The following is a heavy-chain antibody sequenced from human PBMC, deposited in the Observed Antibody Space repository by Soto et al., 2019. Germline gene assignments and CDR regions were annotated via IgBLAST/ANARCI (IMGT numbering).Heavy chain of an antibody. CDR1: GGSISSNS. V-gene: IGHV4-59*01. D-gene: IGHD2-21*02. Sequence: SETLSLTCTVSGGSISSNSWSWIRQPPGKGLEWIGHIYNSGNTNYNPSLKSRVTISVDTSKNQFSLRLSSVTAADTAVYYCAREVRVTPFYFDSWGQGTLVTVSS. CDR3: AREVRVTPFYFDS. CDR2: IYNSGNT. J-gene: IGHJ4*02.